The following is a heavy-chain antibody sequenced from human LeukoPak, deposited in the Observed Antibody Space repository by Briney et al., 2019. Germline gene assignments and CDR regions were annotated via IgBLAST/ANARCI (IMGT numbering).Heavy chain of an antibody. CDR1: GFTFSSYA. CDR2: ISYDGSNK. V-gene: IGHV3-30-3*01. CDR3: ARDGEAGPRNKYYFDY. Sequence: GGSLRLSCAASGFTFSSYAMHWVRQAPGKGLEWVAVISYDGSNKYYADSVKGRFTISRDNSKNTLYLQMNSLRAEDTAVYYCARDGEAGPRNKYYFDYWGQGTLVTVSS. J-gene: IGHJ4*02. D-gene: IGHD3-10*01.